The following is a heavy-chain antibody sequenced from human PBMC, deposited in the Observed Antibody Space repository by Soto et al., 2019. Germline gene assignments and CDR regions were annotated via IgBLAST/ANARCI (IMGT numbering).Heavy chain of an antibody. V-gene: IGHV3-23*01. CDR1: GFSFSSYA. Sequence: EVQLLQSGGGLVQPGGSLRLSCAASGFSFSSYAMSWVRQAPGKGREWVSAVSSSAGSTYYADSVKGRFTISRDTSKRTLALQMNSLRDDDTAVYYCAKGRESSTSAQYSFDYWGQGTLVTVSS. CDR3: AKGRESSTSAQYSFDY. CDR2: VSSSAGST. J-gene: IGHJ4*02. D-gene: IGHD2-2*01.